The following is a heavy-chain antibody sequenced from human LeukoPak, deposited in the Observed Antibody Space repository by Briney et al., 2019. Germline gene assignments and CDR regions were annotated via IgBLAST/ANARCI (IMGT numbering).Heavy chain of an antibody. D-gene: IGHD2-21*01. V-gene: IGHV1-18*01. CDR2: ISGYNGNT. J-gene: IGHJ3*02. CDR3: ARSPRDIVVAPTDDAFDI. CDR1: GGTFSSYA. Sequence: ASVEVSCKASGGTFSSYAISWVRQAPGQGLEWMGWISGYNGNTHYAQKLQGRVSMTTDTSASTAYMELRSLRSDDTAVYYCARSPRDIVVAPTDDAFDIWGQGTMVTVSS.